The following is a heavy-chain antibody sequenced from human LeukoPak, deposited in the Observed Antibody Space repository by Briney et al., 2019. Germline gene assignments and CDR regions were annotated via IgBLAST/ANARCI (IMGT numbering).Heavy chain of an antibody. CDR1: GGSFTSGSYY. D-gene: IGHD5-24*01. J-gene: IGHJ5*02. Sequence: SETLSLTCSVSGGSFTSGSYYWSWLRQPPGKGLEWIGSMHYSGGSTNYNPFLKSRVTMSVDTSKNEFSLKLSSGTAADTAVYYCARRRVEMAAITEANWLDTWGQGTLVTVSS. CDR3: ARRRVEMAAITEANWLDT. CDR2: MHYSGGST. V-gene: IGHV4-61*01.